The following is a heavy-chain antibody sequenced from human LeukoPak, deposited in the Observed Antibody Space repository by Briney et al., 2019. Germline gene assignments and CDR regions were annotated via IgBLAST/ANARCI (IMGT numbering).Heavy chain of an antibody. Sequence: PGGSLRLSCAASGFTFSSYGMHWVRQAPGKGLEWVAVISYDGSSKYYADSVKGRFTISRDNSKNTLYLQMNSLRAEDTAVYYCAKARMVRANLDYWGQGTLVTVSS. CDR3: AKARMVRANLDY. V-gene: IGHV3-30*18. CDR1: GFTFSSYG. CDR2: ISYDGSSK. J-gene: IGHJ4*02. D-gene: IGHD3-10*01.